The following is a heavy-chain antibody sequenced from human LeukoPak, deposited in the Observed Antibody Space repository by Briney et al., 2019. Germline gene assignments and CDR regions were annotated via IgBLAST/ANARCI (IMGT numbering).Heavy chain of an antibody. CDR3: ARVKHTSYYDSSGYLD. D-gene: IGHD3-22*01. J-gene: IGHJ4*02. Sequence: SVKVSCKAAGGTFSSYAISWVRQAPGQGLEWMGGIIPIFGTANYAQKFQGRVAITTDESTSTAYMELSSLRSEDTAVYYCARVKHTSYYDSSGYLDWGQGTLVTVSS. V-gene: IGHV1-69*05. CDR1: GGTFSSYA. CDR2: IIPIFGTA.